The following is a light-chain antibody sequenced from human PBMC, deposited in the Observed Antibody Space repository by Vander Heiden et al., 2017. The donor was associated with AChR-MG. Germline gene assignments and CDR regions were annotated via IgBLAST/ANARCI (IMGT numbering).Light chain of an antibody. V-gene: IGLV3-25*03. CDR1: VLSKQS. Sequence: SYELTQPPSVSVSPGQTARITCSADVLSKQSVYWYQQRPGQAPVVGSFKDIERPSGISERFSGSRSGTTVNLTISGVQPEDEAAYYCQSADITGTSDGCGAVTNVNVL. J-gene: IGLJ1*01. CDR2: KDI. CDR3: QSADITGTSDG.